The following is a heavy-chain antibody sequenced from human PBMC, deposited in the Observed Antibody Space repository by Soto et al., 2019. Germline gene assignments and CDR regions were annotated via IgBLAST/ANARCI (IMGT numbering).Heavy chain of an antibody. J-gene: IGHJ6*02. CDR1: GYTFTSYD. D-gene: IGHD3-3*01. CDR3: ARRLGYDFWSGYSAGSIGMDV. CDR2: MNPNSGNT. Sequence: ASVKVSCKASGYTFTSYDINWVRQATGQGLEWMGWMNPNSGNTGYAQKFQGRVTMTRNTSVSTAYMELSSLRSEDTAVYYCARRLGYDFWSGYSAGSIGMDVWGQGTTVTVS. V-gene: IGHV1-8*01.